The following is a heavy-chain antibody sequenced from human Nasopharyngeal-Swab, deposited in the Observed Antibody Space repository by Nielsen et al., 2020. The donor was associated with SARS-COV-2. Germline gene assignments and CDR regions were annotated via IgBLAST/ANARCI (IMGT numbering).Heavy chain of an antibody. CDR3: TTDYYFDY. CDR1: GFVCSGSA. J-gene: IGHJ4*02. Sequence: GGSLRLSCAASGFVCSGSAIHWVRQASGKGLEWVGRIGDKAHNYATTYAASVKGRFTISRDDSKNTAFLQMDSLNTEDTALYYCTTDYYFDYWGQGTLVTVSS. V-gene: IGHV3-73*01. D-gene: IGHD4/OR15-4a*01. CDR2: IGDKAHNYAT.